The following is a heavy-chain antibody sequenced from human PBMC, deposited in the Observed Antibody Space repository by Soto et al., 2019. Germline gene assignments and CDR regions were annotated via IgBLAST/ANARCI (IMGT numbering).Heavy chain of an antibody. CDR2: TYYSGST. CDR1: GGSMIAYY. D-gene: IGHD6-13*01. Sequence: SETLSLTCTVSGGSMIAYYWNWMRQPPGKGLQWIGYTYYSGSTTYNPSLKSRVTISVDSSKSQFSLKLDSVTPADTAVYYCARVRGTAGKRYFDYWGPGTLVTVSS. CDR3: ARVRGTAGKRYFDY. V-gene: IGHV4-59*01. J-gene: IGHJ4*02.